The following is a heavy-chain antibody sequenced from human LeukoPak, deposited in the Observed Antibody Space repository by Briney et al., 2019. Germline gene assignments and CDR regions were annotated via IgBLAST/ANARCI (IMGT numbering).Heavy chain of an antibody. CDR2: INPNSGGT. CDR3: ARDCSGGSCDGAFDY. CDR1: GYTFTGYY. V-gene: IGHV1-2*02. Sequence: ASVKVSCKASGYTFTGYYMHWVRQAPGQGLEWMGWINPNSGGTNYAQKFQGRVTMTRDTSISTAYMELSRLRSDDTAVYYCARDCSGGSCDGAFDYWGQGTLVTVSS. J-gene: IGHJ4*02. D-gene: IGHD2-15*01.